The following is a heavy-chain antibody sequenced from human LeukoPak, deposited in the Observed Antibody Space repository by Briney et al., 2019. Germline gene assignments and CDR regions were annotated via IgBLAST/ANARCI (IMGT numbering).Heavy chain of an antibody. D-gene: IGHD6-6*01. CDR3: ARDGGIAARYPFGY. J-gene: IGHJ4*02. Sequence: SSETLSLTCTVSGGSISSRSYYWGWIRQPPGKGLEWIGSIYYSGSTYYNPSLKSRVTISVDTSKNQFSLKLSSVTAADTAVYYCARDGGIAARYPFGYWGQGTLVTVSS. CDR2: IYYSGST. CDR1: GGSISSRSYY. V-gene: IGHV4-39*07.